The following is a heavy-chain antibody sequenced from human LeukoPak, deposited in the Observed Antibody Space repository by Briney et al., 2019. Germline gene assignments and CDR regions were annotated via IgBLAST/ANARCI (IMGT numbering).Heavy chain of an antibody. CDR2: IYSGGST. CDR3: ARDVYYGSGSYSRHTAFPYYYYGMDV. V-gene: IGHV3-53*01. D-gene: IGHD3-10*01. Sequence: GGSLRLSCAASGFTVSSNYMSWVRQAPGKGLEWVSVIYSGGSTYYADSVKGRFTISRDNSKNTLYLQMNSLRAEDTAVYYCARDVYYGSGSYSRHTAFPYYYYGMDVWGQGTTVTVSS. CDR1: GFTVSSNY. J-gene: IGHJ6*02.